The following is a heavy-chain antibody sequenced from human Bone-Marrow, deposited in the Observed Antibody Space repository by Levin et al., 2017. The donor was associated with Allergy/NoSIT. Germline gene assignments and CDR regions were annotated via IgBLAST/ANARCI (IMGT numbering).Heavy chain of an antibody. CDR2: VIPIFGAP. V-gene: IGHV1-69*13. D-gene: IGHD2-2*01. Sequence: ASVKVSCKASGGTFSDYAISWVRQAPGQGLEWMGGVIPIFGAPSYAQKFQGRVTITADESTSTAYMEVSSLKSEDTAVYYCARAGYCTTTSCSDVGVFDYWGQGTLVTVSS. CDR3: ARAGYCTTTSCSDVGVFDY. J-gene: IGHJ4*02. CDR1: GGTFSDYA.